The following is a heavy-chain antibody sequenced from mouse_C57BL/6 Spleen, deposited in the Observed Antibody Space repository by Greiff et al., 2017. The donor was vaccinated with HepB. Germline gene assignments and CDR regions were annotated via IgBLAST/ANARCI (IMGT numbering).Heavy chain of an antibody. Sequence: VQLQQSGPELVKPGASVKISCKASGYTFTDYYMNWVKQSHGKSLEWIGDINPNNGGTSYNQKFKGKATLTVDKSSSTAYMELRSLTSEDSAVYYCARYDYDGYYFDYWGQGTTLTVSS. CDR3: ARYDYDGYYFDY. D-gene: IGHD2-4*01. V-gene: IGHV1-26*01. CDR2: INPNNGGT. CDR1: GYTFTDYY. J-gene: IGHJ2*01.